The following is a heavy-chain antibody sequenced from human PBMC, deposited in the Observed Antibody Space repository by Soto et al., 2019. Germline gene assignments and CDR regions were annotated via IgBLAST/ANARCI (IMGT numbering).Heavy chain of an antibody. Sequence: GGSLRLSCAASGFTVSSNYMSWFRQAPGKGLEWVSVIYSGGSTYYADSVKGRFTISRHNSKNTLYLLMNSLRAEDTAVYYCARDFRPPYGVRYFDYWGQGTLVTVSS. D-gene: IGHD4-17*01. CDR3: ARDFRPPYGVRYFDY. J-gene: IGHJ4*02. CDR1: GFTVSSNY. CDR2: IYSGGST. V-gene: IGHV3-53*04.